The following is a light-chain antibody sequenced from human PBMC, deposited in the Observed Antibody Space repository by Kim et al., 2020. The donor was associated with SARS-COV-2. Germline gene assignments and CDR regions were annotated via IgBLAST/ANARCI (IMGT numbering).Light chain of an antibody. CDR1: ALPKQY. V-gene: IGLV3-25*03. CDR2: NDS. Sequence: PGQTARITCSGDALPKQYAYWYQQKPGQAPILVIYNDSERPSGIPARFSGSSSGTTVTLTISGVQAEDEADYYCQSADSSGTYVWVFGGGTQLTVL. CDR3: QSADSSGTYVWV. J-gene: IGLJ3*02.